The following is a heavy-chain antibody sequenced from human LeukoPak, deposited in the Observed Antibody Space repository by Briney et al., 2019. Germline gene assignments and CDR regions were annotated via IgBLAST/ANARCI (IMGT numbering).Heavy chain of an antibody. CDR2: ITSDGSST. D-gene: IGHD3-16*01. CDR1: GFTFRKYW. CDR3: VRDSFGVDY. Sequence: PGGSLRLSCTASGFTFRKYWMQWVRQAPGKGLVWVSHITSDGSSTTYADSVKGRFTTSRDNAKNTLYLQMNDLRAEDTAVYYCVRDSFGVDYWGQGTLVTVFS. J-gene: IGHJ4*02. V-gene: IGHV3-74*03.